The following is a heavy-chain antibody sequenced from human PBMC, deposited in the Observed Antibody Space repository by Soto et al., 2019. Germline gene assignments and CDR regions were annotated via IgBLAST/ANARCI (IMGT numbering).Heavy chain of an antibody. CDR3: ARSNGGGYYYYVMDF. CDR2: MNPNSGNT. CDR1: GYTFTSYD. V-gene: IGHV1-8*01. Sequence: ASVKVSCKASGYTFTSYDINWVRQATGQGLEWMGWMNPNSGNTGYAQKFQGRVTMTRNTSISTAYMELSSLRSEDTAVYYCARSNGGGYYYYVMDFWAQGTTVPVSS. D-gene: IGHD2-15*01. J-gene: IGHJ6*02.